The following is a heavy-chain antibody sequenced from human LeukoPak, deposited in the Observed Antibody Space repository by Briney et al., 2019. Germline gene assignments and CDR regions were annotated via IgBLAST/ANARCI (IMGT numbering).Heavy chain of an antibody. CDR3: ARVRVYSSSWYLEY. J-gene: IGHJ4*02. CDR1: GGSISSGSYY. D-gene: IGHD6-13*01. CDR2: IYTSGST. Sequence: TLSLTCTVSGGSISSGSYYWSWIRQPAGKGLEWIGRIYTSGSTNYNPSLKSRVTMSVDTSKNQFSLKLSSVTAADTAVYYCARVRVYSSSWYLEYWGQGTLVTVSS. V-gene: IGHV4-61*02.